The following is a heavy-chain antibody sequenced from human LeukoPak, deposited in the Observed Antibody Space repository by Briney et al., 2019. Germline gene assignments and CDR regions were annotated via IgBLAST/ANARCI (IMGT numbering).Heavy chain of an antibody. CDR3: ARGLSDYGDYRTPDDY. J-gene: IGHJ4*02. V-gene: IGHV3-20*04. D-gene: IGHD4-17*01. CDR1: GFTFDDYG. Sequence: RPGGSLRLSCAASGFTFDDYGMSWVRQAPGKGLEWVSGINWNGGSTGYADSVKGRFTISRDHAQNSLYMQMNSLRAEDTALYYCARGLSDYGDYRTPDDYWGQGTLVTVSS. CDR2: INWNGGST.